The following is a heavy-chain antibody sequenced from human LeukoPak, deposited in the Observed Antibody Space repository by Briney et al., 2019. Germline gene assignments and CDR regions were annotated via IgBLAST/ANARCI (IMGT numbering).Heavy chain of an antibody. CDR1: GFTVSSNS. V-gene: IGHV3-66*01. J-gene: IGHJ4*02. D-gene: IGHD2-15*01. CDR3: ARVLGNRCIGGNCYFDY. Sequence: GGSLRLSCAASGFTVSSNSMSWVRQAPGKGLECVSLIYSGGSTYRTDSVKGRFTISRDNSKNTLYLQMNSLRAGDTAVYYCARVLGNRCIGGNCYFDYLGQGTLVTVSS. CDR2: IYSGGST.